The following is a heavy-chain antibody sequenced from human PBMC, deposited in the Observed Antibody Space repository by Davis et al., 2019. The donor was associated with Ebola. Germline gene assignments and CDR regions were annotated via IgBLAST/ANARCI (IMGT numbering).Heavy chain of an antibody. CDR1: GFMFSSYA. V-gene: IGHV3-64D*06. J-gene: IGHJ4*02. D-gene: IGHD4-17*01. CDR2: ITNNGGST. CDR3: VKDTAKSTVTPIFDL. Sequence: PGGSLRLSCSVSGFMFSSYAMHWVRQAPGKGLQYVSCITNNGGSTYYADSVKGRFIISRDNSKNTLYLQMSSLRVEDTAVYYCVKDTAKSTVTPIFDLWGQGALVTVSS.